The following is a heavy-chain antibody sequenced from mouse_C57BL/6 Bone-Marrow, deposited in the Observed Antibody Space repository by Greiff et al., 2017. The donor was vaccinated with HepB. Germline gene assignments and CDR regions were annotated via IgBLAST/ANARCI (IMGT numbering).Heavy chain of an antibody. D-gene: IGHD2-4*01. CDR1: GYTFTSYW. V-gene: IGHV1-55*01. J-gene: IGHJ2*01. CDR2: IYPGSGST. Sequence: VQLQQPGAELVKPGASVKMSCKASGYTFTSYWITWVKQRPGQGLEWIGDIYPGSGSTNYNEKFKSKATLTVDTSSSTAYMQLSSLTSEDSAVYYCASDDYDDGLYCDYWGQGTTLTVSS. CDR3: ASDDYDDGLYCDY.